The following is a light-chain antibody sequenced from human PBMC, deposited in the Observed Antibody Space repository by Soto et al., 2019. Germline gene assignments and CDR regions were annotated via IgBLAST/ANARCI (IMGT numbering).Light chain of an antibody. CDR1: QSISSY. V-gene: IGKV1-39*01. CDR3: QQSYSTPPT. J-gene: IGKJ4*01. Sequence: DLQMTQSPSSLSASVGDRVTITCRASQSISSYLNWYQQKPGKAPKFLIYAASSLQSGVPSRFSGSGSGTDFTLTISSLQPEDFATYYCQQSYSTPPTFGGGTKVDIK. CDR2: AAS.